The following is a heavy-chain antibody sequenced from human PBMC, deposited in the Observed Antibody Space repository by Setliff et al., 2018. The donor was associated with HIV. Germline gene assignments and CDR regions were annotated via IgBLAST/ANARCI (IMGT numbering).Heavy chain of an antibody. CDR1: GYSFTDYY. D-gene: IGHD3-22*01. V-gene: IGHV1-2*04. J-gene: IGHJ4*02. CDR3: ARGMDYYDTSGYCQYYFDY. CDR2: INPKSDGT. Sequence: ASVKVSCKASGYSFTDYYIHWVRQAPGQGLEWMGWINPKSDGTNYAQKFQGWITMTRDTSISTAYMELSRLRSDDTAVYYCARGMDYYDTSGYCQYYFDYWGQGTQVTVSS.